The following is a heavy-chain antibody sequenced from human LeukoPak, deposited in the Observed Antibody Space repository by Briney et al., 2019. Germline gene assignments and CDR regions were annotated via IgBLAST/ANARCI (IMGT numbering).Heavy chain of an antibody. Sequence: SETLSLTCTVSGGSISSFCWGWIRQPPGKGLEWIGYVYYRGSTNYNPSLKSRVTVSVDTSENQFSLKLNSVTAADTAIYYCARGTMAAGFDPWGQGTLVTVSS. V-gene: IGHV4-59*12. CDR3: ARGTMAAGFDP. D-gene: IGHD4/OR15-4a*01. CDR2: VYYRGST. J-gene: IGHJ5*02. CDR1: GGSISSFC.